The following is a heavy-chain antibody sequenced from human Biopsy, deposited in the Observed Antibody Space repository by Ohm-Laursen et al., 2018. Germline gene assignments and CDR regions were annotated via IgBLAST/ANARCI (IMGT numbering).Heavy chain of an antibody. V-gene: IGHV2-5*01. Sequence: STQTLTLTCTFSGFSLSTSGEGVGWIRQPPGKALEWPGIIYWNEDKRYSPSLRSRLTITKDTSKNQAVLIMTNLDPVDTGTYYCAHTPFGEVPWTHFDYWGQGALVTVSS. J-gene: IGHJ4*02. CDR1: GFSLSTSGEG. D-gene: IGHD3-3*01. CDR3: AHTPFGEVPWTHFDY. CDR2: IYWNEDK.